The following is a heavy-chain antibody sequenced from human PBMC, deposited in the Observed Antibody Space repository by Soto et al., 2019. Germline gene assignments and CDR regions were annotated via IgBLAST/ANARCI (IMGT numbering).Heavy chain of an antibody. Sequence: ASVKVSCKASGYTFTSYAMHWVRQAPGQRLEWMGWINAGNGNTKYSQKFQGRDTITRDTSASTAYMELSSLRSEDTAVYYCAAGYSSGWYGSGYFDYWGQGTLVTVSS. CDR3: AAGYSSGWYGSGYFDY. D-gene: IGHD6-19*01. J-gene: IGHJ4*02. V-gene: IGHV1-3*01. CDR2: INAGNGNT. CDR1: GYTFTSYA.